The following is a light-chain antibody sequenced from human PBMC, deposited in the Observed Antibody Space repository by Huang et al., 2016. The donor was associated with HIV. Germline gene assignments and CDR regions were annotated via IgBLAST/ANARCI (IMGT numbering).Light chain of an antibody. CDR1: QGFRSY. CDR2: DTS. Sequence: IQLTQSPSSLSASVGDRVTITCRASQGFRSYLAWYQQKPGKAPKLLIYDTSTLQSGVPSRFSGSESGTDFTLTISSLQPEDFATYYCQQLSSYPVTFGQGTRLEIK. J-gene: IGKJ5*01. CDR3: QQLSSYPVT. V-gene: IGKV1-9*01.